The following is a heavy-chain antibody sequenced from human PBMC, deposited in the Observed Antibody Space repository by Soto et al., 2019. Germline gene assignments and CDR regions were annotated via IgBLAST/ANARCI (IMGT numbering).Heavy chain of an antibody. CDR2: INAGNGNT. CDR1: GYTFTSYA. CDR3: ARDRGIATKGNNWVDP. V-gene: IGHV1-3*01. J-gene: IGHJ5*02. Sequence: ASLEVSCKASGYTFTSYAMHWVRQAPGQRLEWMGWINAGNGNTKYSQKFQGRVTITRDTSASTAYMELSSLRSEDTAVYYCARDRGIATKGNNWVDPWGQGSRVTV. D-gene: IGHD6-13*01.